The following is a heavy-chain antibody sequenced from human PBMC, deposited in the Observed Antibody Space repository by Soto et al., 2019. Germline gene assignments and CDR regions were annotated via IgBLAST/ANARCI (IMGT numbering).Heavy chain of an antibody. D-gene: IGHD3-10*01. Sequence: QVQLQQWGAGLLKPSETLSLTCAVYGGSFSGYYWSWIRQPPGKGLEWIGEINHSGSTNYNPSLKSRVTISVYTYKNQFSLKLSSVTAADAAVYYCERSGGFGALDHSRDDAFDFWGQGTMVTVSS. CDR2: INHSGST. V-gene: IGHV4-34*01. J-gene: IGHJ3*01. CDR1: GGSFSGYY. CDR3: ERSGGFGALDHSRDDAFDF.